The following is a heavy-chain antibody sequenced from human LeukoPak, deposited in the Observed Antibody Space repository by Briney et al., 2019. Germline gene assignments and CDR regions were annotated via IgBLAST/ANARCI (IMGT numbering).Heavy chain of an antibody. V-gene: IGHV4-39*07. CDR2: IYYSGST. J-gene: IGHJ4*02. Sequence: SETLSLTCTVSGGSISSSSYYWGWIRQPPGKGLEWLGSIYYSGSTYYNPSLKSRVTISVDTSKNQFSLKLSSVTAADTAVYYCARTSTLWFGELFSYWGQGTLVTVSS. CDR1: GGSISSSSYY. D-gene: IGHD3-10*01. CDR3: ARTSTLWFGELFSY.